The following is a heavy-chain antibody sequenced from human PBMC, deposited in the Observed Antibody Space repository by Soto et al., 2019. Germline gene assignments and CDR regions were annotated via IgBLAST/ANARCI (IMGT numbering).Heavy chain of an antibody. Sequence: ASVKVSCKASGGTFSSYAISWVRQAPGQGLEWMGGIIPIFGTANYAQKFQGRVTITADESTSTAYMELSSLRSEDTAVYYCAGALTIFGVVIRPLYGMDVWGQGTTVTVSS. CDR2: IIPIFGTA. D-gene: IGHD3-3*01. J-gene: IGHJ6*02. CDR1: GGTFSSYA. CDR3: AGALTIFGVVIRPLYGMDV. V-gene: IGHV1-69*13.